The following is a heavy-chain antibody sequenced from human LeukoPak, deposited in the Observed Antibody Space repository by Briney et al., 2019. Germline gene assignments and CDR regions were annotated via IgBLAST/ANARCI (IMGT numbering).Heavy chain of an antibody. V-gene: IGHV3-53*01. D-gene: IGHD2-15*01. CDR1: GFTASINY. CDR2: IYSGGGT. J-gene: IGHJ4*02. Sequence: GRCLRLSCAASGFTASINYISSVRQAPGKGREWVSVIYSGGGTSYADSVKGRFTISRDNSKNTLYLQMNSLRAEDTAVYYCARVHVGIVATADVRSNVVVAATIDYWGQGTLVSVSS. CDR3: ARVHVGIVATADVRSNVVVAATIDY.